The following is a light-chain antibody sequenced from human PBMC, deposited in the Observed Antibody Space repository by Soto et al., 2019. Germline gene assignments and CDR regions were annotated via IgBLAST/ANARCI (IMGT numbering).Light chain of an antibody. J-gene: IGKJ1*01. V-gene: IGKV1-39*01. CDR1: QSIDKY. Sequence: DIQMTQSPSSLSASVGERVTITCRASQSIDKYLNWYQHKPGKAPYLLIYAASHLRSGVSTRFSGSGTGTSFTLTISSLQYEDLATYYCQQSYSSPGTFGRGTKVELK. CDR3: QQSYSSPGT. CDR2: AAS.